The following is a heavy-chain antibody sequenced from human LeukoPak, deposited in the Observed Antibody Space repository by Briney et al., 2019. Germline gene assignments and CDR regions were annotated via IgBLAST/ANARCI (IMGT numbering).Heavy chain of an antibody. CDR2: IYSGGST. D-gene: IGHD3-16*01. Sequence: GGSLRLSCSASGFTVSYNYMRWVPQAPGKGLEWVSVIYSGGSTYYADSVKGRLTISSDNSKSTLYLQMNSLRAQDTVVYYCARGGRDFYYWGQGNLVTVSS. V-gene: IGHV3-66*01. CDR3: ARGGRDFYY. CDR1: GFTVSYNY. J-gene: IGHJ4*02.